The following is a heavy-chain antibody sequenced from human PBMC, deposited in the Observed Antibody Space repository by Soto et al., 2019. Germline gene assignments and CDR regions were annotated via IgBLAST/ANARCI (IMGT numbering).Heavy chain of an antibody. V-gene: IGHV4-59*08. CDR1: GGSISSYY. J-gene: IGHJ2*01. Sequence: SETLSLTCTVSGGSISSYYWSWIRQPPGKGLEWIGYIYYSGSTNYNPSLKSRVTISVDTSKNQFSLKLSSVTAADTAVYYCARAPRTTVTSLNWYFDLWGRGTLVTVSS. CDR2: IYYSGST. CDR3: ARAPRTTVTSLNWYFDL. D-gene: IGHD4-17*01.